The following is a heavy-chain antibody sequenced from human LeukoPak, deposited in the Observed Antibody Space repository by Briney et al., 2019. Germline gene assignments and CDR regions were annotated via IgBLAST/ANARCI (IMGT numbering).Heavy chain of an antibody. J-gene: IGHJ3*02. V-gene: IGHV7-4-1*02. CDR1: GYTFTSYA. Sequence: ASVKVSCKASGYTFTSYAMNWVRQAPGQGLEWMGWINTNTRNPTYAQGFTGRFVFSLDTSVSTAYLQISSLKAEDTAVYYCARDLASDGYSTLTDAFDIWGQGTMVTVSS. CDR3: ARDLASDGYSTLTDAFDI. CDR2: INTNTRNP. D-gene: IGHD6-13*01.